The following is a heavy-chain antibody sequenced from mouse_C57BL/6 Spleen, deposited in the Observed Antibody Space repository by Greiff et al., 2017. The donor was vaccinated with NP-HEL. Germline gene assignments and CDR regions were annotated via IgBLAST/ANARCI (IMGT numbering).Heavy chain of an antibody. V-gene: IGHV1-82*01. J-gene: IGHJ1*03. CDR2: IYPGDGDT. Sequence: QVQLQQSGPELVKPGASVKISCKASGYAFSSSWMNWVKQRPGKGLEWIGRIYPGDGDTNYNGKFKGKATLTADKSSSTAYMQLSSLTSEDSAVYFCARDFTTVVATSPWYFGVWGTGTTVTVSS. CDR3: ARDFTTVVATSPWYFGV. CDR1: GYAFSSSW. D-gene: IGHD1-1*01.